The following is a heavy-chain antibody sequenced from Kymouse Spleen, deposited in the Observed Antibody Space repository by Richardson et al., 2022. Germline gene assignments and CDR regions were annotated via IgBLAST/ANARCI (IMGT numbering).Heavy chain of an antibody. J-gene: IGHJ6*02. CDR3: AKRYSSSSDYYYGMDV. CDR2: ISYDGSNK. V-gene: IGHV3-30*18. D-gene: IGHD6-6*01. Sequence: QVQLVESGGGVVQPGRSLRLSCAASGFTFSSYGMHWVRQAPGKGLEWVAVISYDGSNKYYADSVKGRFTISRDNSKNTLYLQMNSLRAEDTAVYYCAKRYSSSSDYYYGMDVWGQGTTVTVSS. CDR1: GFTFSSYG.